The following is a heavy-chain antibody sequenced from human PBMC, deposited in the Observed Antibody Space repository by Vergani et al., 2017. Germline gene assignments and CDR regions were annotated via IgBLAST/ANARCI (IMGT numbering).Heavy chain of an antibody. D-gene: IGHD5-18*01. CDR3: AREVGTAMVTRTPYYMDV. V-gene: IGHV4-59*10. Sequence: QVQLQQWGAGLLKPSETLSLTCAVYGGSFSGYYWSWIRQPAGKGLEWIGRIYTSGSTNYNPSLKSRVTISVDTSKNQFSLKLSSVTAADTAVYYCAREVGTAMVTRTPYYMDVWGKGTTVTVSS. J-gene: IGHJ6*03. CDR2: IYTSGST. CDR1: GGSFSGYY.